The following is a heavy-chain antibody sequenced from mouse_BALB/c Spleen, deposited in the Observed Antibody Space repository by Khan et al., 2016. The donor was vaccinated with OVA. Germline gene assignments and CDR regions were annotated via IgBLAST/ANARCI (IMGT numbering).Heavy chain of an antibody. J-gene: IGHJ3*01. V-gene: IGHV1-4*01. CDR1: GYTFTSYT. CDR3: VRDGAYHRNDGWFAY. CDR2: INPSNGFT. Sequence: QVQLKQPGAELARPGASVKMSCKAFGYTFTSYTIHWIKKRLGQGREWIGYINPSNGFTNYNQKFKDKATLTTDKSSNTAYLQLSSLTSDGSAVYNCVRDGAYHRNDGWFAYWGQGTLVTVSA. D-gene: IGHD2-14*01.